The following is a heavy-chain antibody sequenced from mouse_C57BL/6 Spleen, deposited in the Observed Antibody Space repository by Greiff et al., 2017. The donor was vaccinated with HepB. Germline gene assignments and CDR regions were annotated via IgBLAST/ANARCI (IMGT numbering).Heavy chain of an antibody. V-gene: IGHV1-39*01. CDR2: INPNYGTT. D-gene: IGHD2-10*02. Sequence: VQLQQSGPELVKPGASVKISCKASGYSFTDYNMNWVKQSNGKSLEWIGVINPNYGTTSYNQKFKGNATLTVDQSSGTAYMQLNSLTSEDYAVYYGARSSKGNYFDYWGQGTTLTVSS. CDR1: GYSFTDYN. CDR3: ARSSKGNYFDY. J-gene: IGHJ2*01.